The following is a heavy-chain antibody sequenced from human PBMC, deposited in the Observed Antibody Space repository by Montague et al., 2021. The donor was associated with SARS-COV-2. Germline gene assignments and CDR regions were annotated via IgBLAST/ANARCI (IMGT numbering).Heavy chain of an antibody. CDR1: GGSSSSDY. D-gene: IGHD1-26*01. V-gene: IGHV4-59*01. J-gene: IGHJ3*02. CDR3: ARRGPLGADDAFDI. CDR2: ISYSGST. Sequence: SETLSLTCTVSGGSSSSDYWSWIRQPPGKGLEWIGYISYSGSTTYNPSLKSRVTISVDTSKNQFSLKLSSVTAADTAVYCCARRGPLGADDAFDIWGQGTMVTVSS.